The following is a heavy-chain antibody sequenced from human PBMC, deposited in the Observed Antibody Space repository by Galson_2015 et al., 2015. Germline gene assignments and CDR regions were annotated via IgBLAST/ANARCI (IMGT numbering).Heavy chain of an antibody. Sequence: SVKVSRKASGYTFTSYYIHWVRQAPGQGLEWMGIINPSGGSTSYTQKFQGRVTMTRDTPTSTVYMELSSLRSEDTAVYYCARGKALVLLWFGEFSEDGFDPWGQGTLVTVSS. CDR2: INPSGGST. V-gene: IGHV1-46*01. J-gene: IGHJ5*02. CDR3: ARGKALVLLWFGEFSEDGFDP. CDR1: GYTFTSYY. D-gene: IGHD3-10*01.